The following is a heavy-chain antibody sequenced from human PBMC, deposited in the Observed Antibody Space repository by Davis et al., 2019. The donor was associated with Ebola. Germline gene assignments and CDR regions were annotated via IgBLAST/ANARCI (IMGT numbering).Heavy chain of an antibody. V-gene: IGHV3-30-3*01. CDR2: ISYDGSNK. Sequence: GGSLRLSCAASGFTFSGSAMHWVRQAPGKGLEWVAVISYDGSNKYYADSVKGRFTISRDNSKNTLYLQMNSLRAEDTAVYYCARDIYSSSWYLDYWGQGTLVTVSS. D-gene: IGHD6-13*01. CDR1: GFTFSGSA. CDR3: ARDIYSSSWYLDY. J-gene: IGHJ4*02.